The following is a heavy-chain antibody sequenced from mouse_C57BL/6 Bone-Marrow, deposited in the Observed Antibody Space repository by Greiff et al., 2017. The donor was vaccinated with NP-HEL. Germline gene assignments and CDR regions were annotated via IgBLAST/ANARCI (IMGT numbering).Heavy chain of an antibody. J-gene: IGHJ2*01. CDR3: TRAARAPHYFDY. V-gene: IGHV1S22*01. Sequence: LQQPGSELVRPGASVKLSCKASGYTFTSYWMHWVKQRPGQGLEWIGNIYPGSGSTNYDEKFKSKATLTVDTSSSTAYMQLSSLTSEDSAVYYCTRAARAPHYFDYWGQGTTLTVSS. D-gene: IGHD3-1*01. CDR2: IYPGSGST. CDR1: GYTFTSYW.